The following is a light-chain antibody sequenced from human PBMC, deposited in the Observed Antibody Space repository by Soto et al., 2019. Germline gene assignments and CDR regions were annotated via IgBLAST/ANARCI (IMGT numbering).Light chain of an antibody. CDR3: QQYGVSPLT. CDR1: QGISSY. V-gene: IGKV1-13*02. Sequence: AIQLTQSPSSLSASVGDRVTITCLASQGISSYLAWYQQKPGKAPKLLIYDAYSLQSGVPSRFSGSGSGTDFTLTISGLEPEDFAVYICQQYGVSPLTFGQGTKVDI. J-gene: IGKJ1*01. CDR2: DAY.